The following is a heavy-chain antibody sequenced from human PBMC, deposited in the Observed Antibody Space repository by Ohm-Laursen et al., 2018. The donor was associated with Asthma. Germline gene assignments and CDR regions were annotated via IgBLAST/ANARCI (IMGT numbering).Heavy chain of an antibody. CDR2: ISTASSFI. CDR1: GSTFSRDS. J-gene: IGHJ4*02. V-gene: IGHV3-21*01. CDR3: VRIGPEWGLTGREYSLHR. D-gene: IGHD1-26*01. Sequence: SLRLSCTASGSTFSRDSIHWVRQFPGKGLGWVASISTASSFIYSADSVRRRCTTSRDNASNSVYLQMISLRAEDAALYYCVRIGPEWGLTGREYSLHRWGEGTLVTVSS.